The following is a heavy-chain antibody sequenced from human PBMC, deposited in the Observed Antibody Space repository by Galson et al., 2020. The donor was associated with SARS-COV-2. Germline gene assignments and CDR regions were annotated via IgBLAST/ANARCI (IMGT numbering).Heavy chain of an antibody. J-gene: IGHJ2*01. V-gene: IGHV3-9*01. CDR3: AKVPSYDYGDYGSRNWCFDL. CDR1: GFTFDDYA. Sequence: SLKISCAASGFTFDDYAMHWVRQAPGKGLEWVSGISWNSGSIGYADSVKGRFTISRDNAKNSLYLQMNSLRAEDTALYYCAKVPSYDYGDYGSRNWCFDLWGRGTLVTVSS. D-gene: IGHD4-17*01. CDR2: ISWNSGSI.